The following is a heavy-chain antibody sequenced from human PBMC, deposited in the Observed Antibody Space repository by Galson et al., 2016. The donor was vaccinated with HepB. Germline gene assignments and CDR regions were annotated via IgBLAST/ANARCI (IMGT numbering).Heavy chain of an antibody. Sequence: SLRLSCAASGFAFTSAWMTWVRQAPGKGLEWVGRIKSKTDGETTDYTAPVKGRFTISRDDSKNTLYLQMNSLKSEDTAAYYCTTVMPTQAFDYWGQGILVTVSS. J-gene: IGHJ4*02. CDR3: TTVMPTQAFDY. D-gene: IGHD2-2*01. CDR2: IKSKTDGETT. V-gene: IGHV3-15*01. CDR1: GFAFTSAW.